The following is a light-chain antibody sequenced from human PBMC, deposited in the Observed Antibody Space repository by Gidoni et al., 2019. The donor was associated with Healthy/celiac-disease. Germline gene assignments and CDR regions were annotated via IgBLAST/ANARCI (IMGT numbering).Light chain of an antibody. CDR3: QQYNNWPGT. Sequence: ERVMTQPPATLSVSPGERATLPCTPSQSVSSNLAWYQQKPGQAPRLLSYGASTSPAGIPARFSGSGSGTEFTLTISSLQSEDFAVYYCQQYNNWPGTFGQXTKVEIK. CDR1: QSVSSN. CDR2: GAS. V-gene: IGKV3-15*01. J-gene: IGKJ1*01.